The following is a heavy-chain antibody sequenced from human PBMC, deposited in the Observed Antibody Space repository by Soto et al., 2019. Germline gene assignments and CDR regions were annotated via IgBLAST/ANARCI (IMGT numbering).Heavy chain of an antibody. J-gene: IGHJ4*02. CDR2: ISGSGGST. D-gene: IGHD5-18*01. CDR3: AKDWAHSYGYGHDY. CDR1: GFTFSSYA. Sequence: GGSLRLSCAASGFTFSSYAMSWVRQAPGKGLEWVSAISGSGGSTYYADSVKGRFTISRDNSKNTLYLQMNSLRAEDTAVYYCAKDWAHSYGYGHDYWGQGTLVTVSS. V-gene: IGHV3-23*01.